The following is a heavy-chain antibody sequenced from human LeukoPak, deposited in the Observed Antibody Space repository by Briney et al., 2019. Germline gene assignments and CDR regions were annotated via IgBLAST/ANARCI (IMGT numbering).Heavy chain of an antibody. D-gene: IGHD1-26*01. J-gene: IGHJ4*02. CDR3: AKDPIFSGSYGVFDY. CDR1: GFTFSSCA. CDR2: IIDSGNSI. V-gene: IGHV3-23*01. Sequence: GGSLRLSCAASGFTFSSCAMSWVRQAPGKGLEWVSTIIDSGNSIYYADSAEGRFTISRDNSKNTLYLQMNSLRAGDAAVYYCAKDPIFSGSYGVFDYWGLGTLVTVSS.